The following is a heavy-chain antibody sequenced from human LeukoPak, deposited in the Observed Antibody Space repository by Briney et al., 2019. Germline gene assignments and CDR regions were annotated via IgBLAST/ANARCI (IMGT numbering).Heavy chain of an antibody. CDR1: GGSISSYY. CDR3: ARHGCDWFCFDY. D-gene: IGHD3-9*01. CDR2: IYYSGST. J-gene: IGHJ4*02. V-gene: IGHV4-59*08. Sequence: PSETLSLTCTVSGGSISSYYWSWIRQPPGKGLEWIGYIYYSGSTNYNPSLKSRVTISVDTSKDQFSLKLSSVTAADTAVYYCARHGCDWFCFDYWGQGTLVSVSS.